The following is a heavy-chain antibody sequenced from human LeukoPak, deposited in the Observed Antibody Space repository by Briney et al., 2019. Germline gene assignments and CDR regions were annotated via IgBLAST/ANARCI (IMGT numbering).Heavy chain of an antibody. J-gene: IGHJ6*02. CDR1: GFTFSSYA. CDR3: ARVQRLFYGLSTHYGMDV. D-gene: IGHD2/OR15-2a*01. Sequence: GGSLRLSCAASGFTFSSYAMHWVRQAPGKGLEWVAVISYDGSNKYYADSVKGRFTISRDNSKNTLYLQMNSLGAEDTAVYYCARVQRLFYGLSTHYGMDVWGQGTTVTVSS. V-gene: IGHV3-30-3*01. CDR2: ISYDGSNK.